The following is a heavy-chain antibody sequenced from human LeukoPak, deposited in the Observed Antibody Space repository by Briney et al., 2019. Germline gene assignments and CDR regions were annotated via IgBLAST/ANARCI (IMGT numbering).Heavy chain of an antibody. Sequence: PGGSLRLSCAASGFTFSSYSMNWVRQAPGKGLEWVSYISSSSSTIYYADSVKGRFTISRDNAKNSLYLQMNSLRDEDTAVYYCARGYDYGDYVDYFDYWGQGTLVTVSS. CDR1: GFTFSSYS. V-gene: IGHV3-48*02. D-gene: IGHD4-17*01. CDR3: ARGYDYGDYVDYFDY. J-gene: IGHJ4*02. CDR2: ISSSSSTI.